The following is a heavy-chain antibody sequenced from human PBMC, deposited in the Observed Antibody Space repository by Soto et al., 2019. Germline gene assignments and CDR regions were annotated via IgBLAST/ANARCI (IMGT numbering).Heavy chain of an antibody. CDR1: GYTFTSYG. J-gene: IGHJ4*02. D-gene: IGHD3-3*01. CDR3: ARDRGSLLGYYDFWSGDFDY. Sequence: ASVKVSCKASGYTFTSYGISWVRQAPGQGLEWMGWISAYNGNTNYAQKLQGRVTMTTDTSTSTAYMELRSLRSDDTAVYYCARDRGSLLGYYDFWSGDFDYWGQGTLVTVSS. CDR2: ISAYNGNT. V-gene: IGHV1-18*01.